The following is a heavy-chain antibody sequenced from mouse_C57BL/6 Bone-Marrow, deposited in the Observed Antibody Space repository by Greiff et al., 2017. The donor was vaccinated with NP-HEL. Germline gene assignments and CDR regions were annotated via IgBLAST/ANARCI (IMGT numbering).Heavy chain of an antibody. D-gene: IGHD2-3*01. J-gene: IGHJ2*01. CDR1: GYAFSSYW. CDR2: IYPGDGDT. V-gene: IGHV1-80*01. CDR3: AREDDGYYFDY. Sequence: VQLQQSGAELVKPGASVKISCKASGYAFSSYWMNWVKQRPGQGLEWIGQIYPGDGDTNYNGKFKGKATLTADKSSSTAYMQLSSLTSEDSAVYFCAREDDGYYFDYWGQGTTLTVSS.